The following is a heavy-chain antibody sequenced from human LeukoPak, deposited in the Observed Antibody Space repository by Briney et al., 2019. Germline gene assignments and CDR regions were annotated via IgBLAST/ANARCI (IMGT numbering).Heavy chain of an antibody. CDR3: ARGRKVRGVIVTYNWFDP. CDR2: IYHSGST. CDR1: GYSISSGYY. D-gene: IGHD3-10*01. Sequence: SESLSLTCTVSGYSISSGYYWGWIRQPPGKGLESIGSIYHSGSTYYNPSLKSRVTISVDTSKNQFSLKLSSVTAADTAVYYCARGRKVRGVIVTYNWFDPWGQGTLVTVSS. V-gene: IGHV4-38-2*02. J-gene: IGHJ5*02.